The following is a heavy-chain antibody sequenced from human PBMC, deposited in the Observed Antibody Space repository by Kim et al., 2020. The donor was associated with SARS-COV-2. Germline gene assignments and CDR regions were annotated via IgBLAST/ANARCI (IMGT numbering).Heavy chain of an antibody. CDR3: AKGPFVKQQHAWWGVGY. CDR2: ISGSGGST. J-gene: IGHJ4*02. Sequence: GGSLRLSCAASGFTFSSYAMSWVRQAPGKGLEWVSAISGSGGSTYYADSVKGRFTISRDNSKNTLYLQMNSLRAEDTAVYYCAKGPFVKQQHAWWGVGYWGQGTLVTVSS. D-gene: IGHD6-13*01. V-gene: IGHV3-23*01. CDR1: GFTFSSYA.